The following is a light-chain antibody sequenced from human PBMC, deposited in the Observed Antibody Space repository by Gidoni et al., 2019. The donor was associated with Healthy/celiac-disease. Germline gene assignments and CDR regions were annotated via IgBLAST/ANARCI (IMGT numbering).Light chain of an antibody. CDR1: QSVSSSY. CDR2: GAS. Sequence: EIGLTQSPGTLSLSPGERATLSCRASQSVSSSYLAWYQQKPGQAPRLLIYGASSRATGIPDRFSGSGSGTDFTLTISRLEPEDCAVYYCQQYGSSPLTFGGXTKVEIK. CDR3: QQYGSSPLT. V-gene: IGKV3-20*01. J-gene: IGKJ4*01.